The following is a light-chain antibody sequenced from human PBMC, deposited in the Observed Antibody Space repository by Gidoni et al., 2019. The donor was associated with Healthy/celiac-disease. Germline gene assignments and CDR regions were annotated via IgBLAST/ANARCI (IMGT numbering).Light chain of an antibody. Sequence: QSALTQPASVSGSPGQSITISCTGTSSDVGGYNYVSWYQQHPGKAPKLMIYEVSNRPSGVSNRFSGSKSGNTASLTISGLQPEDEPDYYCSSYTSSSTWVFGGGTKLTVL. CDR3: SSYTSSSTWV. CDR2: EVS. J-gene: IGLJ3*02. CDR1: SSDVGGYNY. V-gene: IGLV2-14*01.